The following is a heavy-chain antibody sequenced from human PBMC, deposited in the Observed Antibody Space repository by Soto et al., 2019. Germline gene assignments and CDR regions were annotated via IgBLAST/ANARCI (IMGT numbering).Heavy chain of an antibody. CDR2: KNPNSGNT. Sequence: GASVKVSCKASGYTFTSYDINWVRQATGQGLEWRGWKNPNSGNTGYAQKFQGRVTMTRNTSIGTACMELSSLRSEDTAVYYCARGVLLWFGGTNWFDPWGQGTLVTVSS. CDR3: ARGVLLWFGGTNWFDP. CDR1: GYTFTSYD. D-gene: IGHD3-10*01. V-gene: IGHV1-8*01. J-gene: IGHJ5*02.